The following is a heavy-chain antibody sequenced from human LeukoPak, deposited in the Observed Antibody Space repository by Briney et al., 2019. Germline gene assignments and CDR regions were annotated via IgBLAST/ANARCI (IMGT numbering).Heavy chain of an antibody. J-gene: IGHJ4*02. Sequence: PGGSLRLSCAASGFTFSSYSMNWVRQAPGKGLEWVSSISSSSSYIYYADSVKGRFTISRDNAKNSLYLQMNSLRAEDTAVYYCARDRAKGRGLFDYWGQGTLVTVSS. D-gene: IGHD3-10*01. CDR2: ISSSSSYI. CDR3: ARDRAKGRGLFDY. V-gene: IGHV3-21*01. CDR1: GFTFSSYS.